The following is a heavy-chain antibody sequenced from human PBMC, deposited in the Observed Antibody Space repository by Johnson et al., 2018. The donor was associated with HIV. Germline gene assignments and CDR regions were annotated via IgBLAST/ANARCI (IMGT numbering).Heavy chain of an antibody. V-gene: IGHV3-30*04. CDR1: GFTFSSYA. D-gene: IGHD3-16*02. CDR3: AKVAIWGTYRYNLGDTYDI. CDR2: ISYDGSNK. J-gene: IGHJ3*02. Sequence: QVQLVESGGGVVQPGRSLRLSCAASGFTFSSYAMHWVRQAPGKGLEWVAVISYDGSNKYYADSVKGRFTISRDNSKNTLYLQMNSLRAEETAVYYCAKVAIWGTYRYNLGDTYDIWGQGTMVTVSS.